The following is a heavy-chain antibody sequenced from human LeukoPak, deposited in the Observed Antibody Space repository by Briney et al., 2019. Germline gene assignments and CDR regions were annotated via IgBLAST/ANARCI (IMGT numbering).Heavy chain of an antibody. CDR2: MNPNSGNT. J-gene: IGHJ5*02. CDR3: ASCGSSTSSLSLNWFDP. D-gene: IGHD2-2*01. Sequence: GASVKVSCKASGYTFTTYDINWVRQATGQGLEWMGWMNPNSGNTGYAQKFQGRVTITRDTSASTAYMELSSLRPEDTAVYYCASCGSSTSSLSLNWFDPWGQGTLVTVSS. V-gene: IGHV1-8*01. CDR1: GYTFTTYD.